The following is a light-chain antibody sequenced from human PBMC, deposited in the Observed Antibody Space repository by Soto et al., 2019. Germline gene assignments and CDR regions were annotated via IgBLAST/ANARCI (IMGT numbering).Light chain of an antibody. CDR1: QSVSNNY. CDR2: AAP. Sequence: EIVLTQSPGTLSSSPGERATISCRASQSVSNNYLAWYRQKTGQAPRLLIYAAPNRAIGIPDRFRSSGSGPAFTLHGSRLEPADSAVYYCQQYDSAPWTFGQGTQVQI. V-gene: IGKV3-20*01. J-gene: IGKJ1*01. CDR3: QQYDSAPWT.